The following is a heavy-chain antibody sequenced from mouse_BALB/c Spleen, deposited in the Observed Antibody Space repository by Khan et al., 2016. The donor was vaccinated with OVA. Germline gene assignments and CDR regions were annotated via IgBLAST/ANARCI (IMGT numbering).Heavy chain of an antibody. D-gene: IGHD6-2*01. J-gene: IGHJ1*01. CDR2: INTYTGEP. Sequence: QIQLVQSGPELKKPGETVKISCKASGYTFTNYGMNWVKQAPGKGLKWMGWINTYTGEPTYADDFKGRFVFSLETSASTAYLQISNLKTEDMTTYCCARISSYCYSDVWGAGTTVTVSS. CDR3: ARISSYCYSDV. V-gene: IGHV9-1*02. CDR1: GYTFTNYG.